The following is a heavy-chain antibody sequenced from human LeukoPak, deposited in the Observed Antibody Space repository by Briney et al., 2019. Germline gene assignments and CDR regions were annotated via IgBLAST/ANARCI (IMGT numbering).Heavy chain of an antibody. CDR1: GFTFSSYA. D-gene: IGHD2-21*02. J-gene: IGHJ3*02. V-gene: IGHV3-23*01. CDR2: ISGSGGTT. CDR3: ASCGGDCYDAFDI. Sequence: GGSLRLSCAASGFTFSSYALSWVRQAPGKGLEWVSAISGSGGTTFYADSVKGRFTTSRDNSKDTLYLQMNSLRAEDTALYYCASCGGDCYDAFDIWGQGTIVSVSS.